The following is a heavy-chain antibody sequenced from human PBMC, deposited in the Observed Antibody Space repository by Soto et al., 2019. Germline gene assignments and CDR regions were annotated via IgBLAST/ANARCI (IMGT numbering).Heavy chain of an antibody. CDR3: AREAFDYYDSGDAFDI. Sequence: ASVKVSCKASGYTFTGYYMHWVRQAPGQGLEWMGWINPNSGGTNYAQKFQGRVTMTRDTSSSTAYMELSRLRSDDTAVYYCAREAFDYYDSGDAFDIWGQGTMVTVSS. CDR2: INPNSGGT. D-gene: IGHD3-22*01. V-gene: IGHV1-2*02. J-gene: IGHJ3*02. CDR1: GYTFTGYY.